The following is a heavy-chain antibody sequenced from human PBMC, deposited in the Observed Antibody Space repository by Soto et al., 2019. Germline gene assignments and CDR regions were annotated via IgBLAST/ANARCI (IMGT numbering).Heavy chain of an antibody. CDR3: ARAPRNWGFDC. CDR2: MTPVSGDT. V-gene: IGHV1-8*01. Sequence: QVQLVQSGAEVKKPGAAVKVTCKASGYTFTSYDFNLVRQATGQGPERLGWMTPVSGDTGYSQTFQGGVTMAIDTYVRPGYMELSSGRAEDTAVYYCARAPRNWGFDCWGQGTQV. CDR1: GYTFTSYD. J-gene: IGHJ4*02. D-gene: IGHD7-27*01.